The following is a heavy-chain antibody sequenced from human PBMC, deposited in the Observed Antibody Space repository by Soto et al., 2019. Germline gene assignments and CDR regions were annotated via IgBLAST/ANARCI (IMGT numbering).Heavy chain of an antibody. Sequence: SETLSLTCSVSGGSITGTTYYWGWIRQPPGKGLEWIGTVHSSGKTYSNPSLKSRVTISVDTSKNQLSLKLTSVTAADTAVYYCARQGLTDYGSGNYYSCWGQGSLVTVSS. CDR2: VHSSGKT. CDR3: ARQGLTDYGSGNYYSC. CDR1: GGSITGTTYY. D-gene: IGHD3-10*01. J-gene: IGHJ4*02. V-gene: IGHV4-39*01.